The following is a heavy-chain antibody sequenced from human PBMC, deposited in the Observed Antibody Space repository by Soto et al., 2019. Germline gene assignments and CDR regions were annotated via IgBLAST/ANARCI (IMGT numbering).Heavy chain of an antibody. Sequence: EVQLVESGGGLVQPGGSLRLSCVASGFTFSSYWMHWVRQAPGKGLVWVSSISNDGSSIYADPVKGRFTISRDNAKNTLYLQMNSLWAEDTAVYYCARLPNKSPQNWGQGTLVIVSP. V-gene: IGHV3-74*01. J-gene: IGHJ1*01. CDR1: GFTFSSYW. CDR3: ARLPNKSPQN. CDR2: ISNDGSS.